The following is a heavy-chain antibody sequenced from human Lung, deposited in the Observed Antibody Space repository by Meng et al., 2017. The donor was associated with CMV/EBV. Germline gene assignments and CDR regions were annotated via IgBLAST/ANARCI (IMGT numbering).Heavy chain of an antibody. D-gene: IGHD1-1*01. Sequence: SETLSLXCTVSGDSISSDSSYWSWIRQHPGKGLEWTGYIYHSGSTYYNLSLRSRSVISVDTYKNQFSLKLISVTAADAAVYYCAKDHKERITPRQLTTTIPSASFDSXRGGXLVTVSS. CDR3: AKDHKERITPRQLTTTIPSASFDS. CDR2: IYHSGST. V-gene: IGHV4-31*03. J-gene: IGHJ4*01. CDR1: GDSISSDSSY.